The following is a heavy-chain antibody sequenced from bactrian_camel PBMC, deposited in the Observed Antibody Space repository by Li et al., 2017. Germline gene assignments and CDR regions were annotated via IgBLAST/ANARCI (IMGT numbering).Heavy chain of an antibody. Sequence: VQLVESGGGSVQPGGSLRLSCVGSGFTFSTYYMAWFRQAPGKEREGVAAICGSGYTDYAGSVAGRFTVSKDNAKYTLDLQMSSLTPEDTAVYYCVVLNPCSLSLASVTQWGQGTQVTVSS. CDR3: VVLNPCSLSLASVTQ. CDR1: GFTFSTYY. V-gene: IGHV3S40*01. D-gene: IGHD1*01. CDR2: ICGSGYT. J-gene: IGHJ4*01.